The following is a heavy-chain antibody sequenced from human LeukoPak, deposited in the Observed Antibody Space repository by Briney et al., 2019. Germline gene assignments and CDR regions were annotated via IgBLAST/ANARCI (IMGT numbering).Heavy chain of an antibody. J-gene: IGHJ6*03. Sequence: GRSLRLSCAASAFTFSDYYMSWFRQAPGKGLEWVGFIRSKAYGGTTEYAASVKGRFTISRDASKSLASLQMNSLKTEDTAVNYCTRDYEGGAYYDFWSGYRGGYYYYYYMDVWGKGTTVTVSS. V-gene: IGHV3-49*03. D-gene: IGHD3-3*01. CDR3: TRDYEGGAYYDFWSGYRGGYYYYYYMDV. CDR1: AFTFSDYY. CDR2: IRSKAYGGTT.